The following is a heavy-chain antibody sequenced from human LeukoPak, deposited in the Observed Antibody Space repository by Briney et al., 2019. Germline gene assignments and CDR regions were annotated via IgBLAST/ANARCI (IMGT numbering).Heavy chain of an antibody. CDR2: MNPNSGNT. D-gene: IGHD3-10*01. J-gene: IGHJ5*02. CDR1: GYTFTSYD. V-gene: IGHV1-8*01. Sequence: ASVKVSCKASGYTFTSYDINWVRQATGQGLEWMGWMNPNSGNTGYAQKFQGRVTMTRNTSISTAYMELSSLRSEDTAVYYCARGHIGVTMVRGVKPYNWFDPWGQGTLVTVSS. CDR3: ARGHIGVTMVRGVKPYNWFDP.